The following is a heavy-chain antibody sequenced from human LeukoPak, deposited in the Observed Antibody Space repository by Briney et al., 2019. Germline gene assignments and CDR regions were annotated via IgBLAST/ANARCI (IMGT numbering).Heavy chain of an antibody. D-gene: IGHD2-15*01. CDR1: GFTFSNYA. V-gene: IGHV3-21*01. J-gene: IGHJ6*03. CDR2: ISSSSSYI. Sequence: GGSLRLSCAASGFTFSNYAMSWVRQAPGKGLEWVSSISSSSSYIYYADSVKGRFTISRDNAKNSLYLQMNSLRAEDTAVYYCARKYCSGGSCYRVAVYYYYYMDVWGKGTTVTVSS. CDR3: ARKYCSGGSCYRVAVYYYYYMDV.